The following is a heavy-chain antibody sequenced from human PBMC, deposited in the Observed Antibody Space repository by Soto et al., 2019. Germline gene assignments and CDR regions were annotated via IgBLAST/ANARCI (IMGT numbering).Heavy chain of an antibody. J-gene: IGHJ5*02. CDR2: IYSSGNT. CDR1: GGTISGYY. CDR3: ARGQRFSDWFDP. Sequence: SETLSLTCSVSGGTISGYYWTWIRQPAGKALEWIGRIYSSGNTKYNPSLQSRVTMSLDTSNNQFSLRLTSVTAADTAVYYCARGQRFSDWFDPWGQGTLVT. V-gene: IGHV4-4*07. D-gene: IGHD3-3*01.